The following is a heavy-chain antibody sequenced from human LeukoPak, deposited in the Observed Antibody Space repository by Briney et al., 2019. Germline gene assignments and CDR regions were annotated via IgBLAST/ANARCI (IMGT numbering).Heavy chain of an antibody. CDR1: GFTVSSNY. Sequence: GGSLRLSCVASGFTVSSNYMSWVRQAPGKGLEWVSVIYSGGDTYYADSVKGRLTISRYNSKNTVYLQMNSLRVEDTAVYYCAREGGRAGFGIGFYYGRDVGGQGTTVTVSS. J-gene: IGHJ6*02. D-gene: IGHD3-16*01. CDR3: AREGGRAGFGIGFYYGRDV. CDR2: IYSGGDT. V-gene: IGHV3-66*01.